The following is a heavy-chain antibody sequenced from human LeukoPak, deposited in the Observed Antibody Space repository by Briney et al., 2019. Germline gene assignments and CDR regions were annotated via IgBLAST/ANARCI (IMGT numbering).Heavy chain of an antibody. Sequence: GESLKIPCKGSGYSFTSYWIGWVRQMPGKGLEWMGIIYPGDSDTRYSPSFQGQVTISADKSISTAYLQWSSLKASDTAIYYCASPQAAYCGGDCYSPWGQGTMVTVSS. V-gene: IGHV5-51*01. CDR2: IYPGDSDT. D-gene: IGHD2-21*02. CDR3: ASPQAAYCGGDCYSP. CDR1: GYSFTSYW. J-gene: IGHJ3*01.